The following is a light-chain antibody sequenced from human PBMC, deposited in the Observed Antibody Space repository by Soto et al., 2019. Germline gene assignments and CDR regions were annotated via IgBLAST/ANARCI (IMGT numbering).Light chain of an antibody. CDR1: QSVSSY. V-gene: IGKV3-11*01. CDR3: QQRSDWPST. J-gene: IGKJ4*01. CDR2: DAS. Sequence: EIVLTHSPATLSLSPGERATLSCRASQSVSSYLAWYQQKPGQAPRLLIYDASNRATGIPARFSGSGSGTDFTLTISSLEPDDFAVYYCQQRSDWPSTFGGGTKVQIK.